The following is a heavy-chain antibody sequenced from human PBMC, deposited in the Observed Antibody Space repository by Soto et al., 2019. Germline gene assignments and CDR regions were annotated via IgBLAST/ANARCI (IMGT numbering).Heavy chain of an antibody. J-gene: IGHJ5*02. D-gene: IGHD3-16*01. Sequence: PGGSLRLSCEASGLIANNNFMNWVRQAPGRGLEWVSFINPEGRTYYADSVKDRFTISRDTSKNTLYLQMNSLRVEDTAVYYCVRDSTRPRLFDPSGQGTHVIVSS. CDR1: GLIANNNF. V-gene: IGHV3-66*01. CDR3: VRDSTRPRLFDP. CDR2: INPEGRT.